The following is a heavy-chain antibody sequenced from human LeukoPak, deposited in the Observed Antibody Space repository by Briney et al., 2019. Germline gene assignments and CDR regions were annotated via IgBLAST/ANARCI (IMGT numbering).Heavy chain of an antibody. J-gene: IGHJ4*02. Sequence: SETLSLTCTVSGGSISSHYWSWIRQPPGKGLEWIGYIYYSGSTNYNPSLKSRVTISVDTSKNQFSLKLSSVTAADTAVYYCARGVTIFGVVKGYYFDYWGQGTLVTVSS. D-gene: IGHD3-3*01. CDR2: IYYSGST. V-gene: IGHV4-59*11. CDR3: ARGVTIFGVVKGYYFDY. CDR1: GGSISSHY.